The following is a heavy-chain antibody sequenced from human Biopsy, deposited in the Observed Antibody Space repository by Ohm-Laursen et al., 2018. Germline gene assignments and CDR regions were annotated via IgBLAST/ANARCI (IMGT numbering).Heavy chain of an antibody. CDR1: GGSISSSTTYY. CDR2: IYNTETT. V-gene: IGHV4-39*01. CDR3: ARHPTGFWFDP. J-gene: IGHJ5*02. Sequence: SDTLSLTCPVSGGSISSSTTYYWAWLRQPPGKGLEWIGSIYNTETTFYNPSLKSLVTISVDTSTNQFSLKVSSVTAADTALYFCARHPTGFWFDPWGHGTLVTVSS.